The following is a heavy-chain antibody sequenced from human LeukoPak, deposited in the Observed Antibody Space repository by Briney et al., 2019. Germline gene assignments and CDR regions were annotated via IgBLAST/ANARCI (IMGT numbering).Heavy chain of an antibody. CDR2: IKQDGSEK. CDR1: GFTFSSFW. Sequence: TGGSLRLSCAPSGFTFSSFWMSWVRQAPGKGLEWVANIKQDGSEKYYVDSVKGRFTISRDNAKNSLYLQMNSLRAEDTAVYYCARDSRSSSSWGQGTLVTVSS. J-gene: IGHJ5*02. D-gene: IGHD6-13*01. CDR3: ARDSRSSSS. V-gene: IGHV3-7*01.